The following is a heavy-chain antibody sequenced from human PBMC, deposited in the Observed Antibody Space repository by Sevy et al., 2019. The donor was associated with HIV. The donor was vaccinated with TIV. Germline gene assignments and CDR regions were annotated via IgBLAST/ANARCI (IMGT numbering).Heavy chain of an antibody. CDR2: IYYSGST. J-gene: IGHJ4*02. D-gene: IGHD1-7*01. V-gene: IGHV4-59*12. CDR3: ARGSRTFDY. Sequence: SKTLSLTCSVSGGSINGDYWSWIRRPPGQALEWIGYIYYSGSTNYNPSLESRVTMSVDRSKNQFSLQLSSITAADTALYYCARGSRTFDYWGQGTLVTVSS. CDR1: GGSINGDY.